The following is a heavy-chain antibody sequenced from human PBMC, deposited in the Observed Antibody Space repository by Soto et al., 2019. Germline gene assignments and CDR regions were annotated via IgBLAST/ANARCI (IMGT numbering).Heavy chain of an antibody. D-gene: IGHD2-2*02. J-gene: IGHJ6*02. CDR2: INHSGST. V-gene: IGHV4-34*01. CDR3: ARGSTKPAAILGLYYYGMDV. Sequence: SETLSLTCAVYCGSFIGYYWSWIRQPPGKGLEWIGEINHSGSTNYNPSLKSRVTISVDTSKNQFSLKLSSVTAADTAVYYCARGSTKPAAILGLYYYGMDVWGQGTTVTVSS. CDR1: CGSFIGYY.